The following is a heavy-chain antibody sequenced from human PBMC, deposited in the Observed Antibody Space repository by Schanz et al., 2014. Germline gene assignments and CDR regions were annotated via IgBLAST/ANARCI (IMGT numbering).Heavy chain of an antibody. CDR2: VSASGGGP. J-gene: IGHJ4*02. V-gene: IGHV3-23*04. D-gene: IGHD3-3*01. CDR1: GFTFNNFN. Sequence: VQLVESGGGVVQPGRSLRLSCAASGFTFNNFNMNWVRQAPGKGLEWVSLVSASGGGPFYADSVKGRFTISRDNSKNTLYLQMNSLRSEDTAVYYCAKDVDFWSGYYLDYWGQGTLVTVSS. CDR3: AKDVDFWSGYYLDY.